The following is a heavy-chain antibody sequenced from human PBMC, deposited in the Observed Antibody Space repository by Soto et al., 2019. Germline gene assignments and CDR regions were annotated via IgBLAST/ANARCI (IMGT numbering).Heavy chain of an antibody. Sequence: EVQLLESRGGLVQPGGSLGLSCETSGFSFNPYAMTWVLQAPGMGLEWVAVINYHGRTTFHAQSVKGRFTISRDNSRTTVFLQMDSLRAEDTAVYYLVKQRGSGKTYYYNMDVWGLGTKVIVSS. D-gene: IGHD3-10*01. CDR1: GFSFNPYA. J-gene: IGHJ6*02. CDR3: VKQRGSGKTYYYNMDV. CDR2: INYHGRTT. V-gene: IGHV3-23*01.